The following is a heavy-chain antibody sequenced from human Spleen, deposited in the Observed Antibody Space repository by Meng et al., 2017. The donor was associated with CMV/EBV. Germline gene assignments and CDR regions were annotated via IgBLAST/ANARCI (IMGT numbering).Heavy chain of an antibody. Sequence: RGGYSWSWLPHLPGTGLELIGYIYYSGSTSYNPSLQSRVTISVDTSKNQFSLKLSSVTAADTAVYYCARAPRSSVYDSSGYDLAFAPWGQGTLVTVSS. CDR2: IYYSGST. CDR3: ARAPRSSVYDSSGYDLAFAP. J-gene: IGHJ5*02. D-gene: IGHD3-22*01. CDR1: RGGYS. V-gene: IGHV4-31*02.